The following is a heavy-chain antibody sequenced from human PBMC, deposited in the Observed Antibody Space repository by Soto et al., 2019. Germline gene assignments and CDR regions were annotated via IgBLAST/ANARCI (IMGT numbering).Heavy chain of an antibody. J-gene: IGHJ6*02. CDR3: GRHLFSDV. D-gene: IGHD2-21*01. CDR1: GGSVSSGSYY. CDR2: IYHSGST. V-gene: IGHV4-61*01. Sequence: SETLSLTCTVSGGSVSSGSYYWSWIRQPPGKGLEWIGYIYHSGSTNYNPSLKSRVTISADTSKNQFFLKLSSVTAADTAVYYCGRHLFSDVWGQGTTVTVSS.